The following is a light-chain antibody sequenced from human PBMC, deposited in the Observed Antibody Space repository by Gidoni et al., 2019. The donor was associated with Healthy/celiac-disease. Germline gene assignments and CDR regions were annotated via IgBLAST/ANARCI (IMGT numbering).Light chain of an antibody. CDR2: DAS. V-gene: IGKV3-11*01. CDR1: QNVSSY. J-gene: IGKJ1*01. Sequence: EIVLTNSPATLSLSPGERATLSCMASQNVSSYLAWYQQKPGQAPRLLIADASNRATGIPARFSGSGSGTYFPLTISRLAPEDFAVYYCQHRSNSPRTFGQGTKVEIK. CDR3: QHRSNSPRT.